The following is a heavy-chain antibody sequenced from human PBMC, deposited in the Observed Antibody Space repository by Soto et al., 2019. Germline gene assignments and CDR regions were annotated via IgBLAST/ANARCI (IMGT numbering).Heavy chain of an antibody. CDR2: ISGSGGST. V-gene: IGHV3-23*01. CDR1: GFTFSSYA. Sequence: EVQLLESGGGLVQPGGSLRLSCAASGFTFSSYAMSWVRQAPGKGLEWVAAISGSGGSTYYADSVKGRFTISRDNSKNTLYLQMNSLRAEDTAVYYCAKSRSGLDAQVDYVYYCGMDVWGQGTAVTVSS. J-gene: IGHJ6*02. D-gene: IGHD3-22*01. CDR3: AKSRSGLDAQVDYVYYCGMDV.